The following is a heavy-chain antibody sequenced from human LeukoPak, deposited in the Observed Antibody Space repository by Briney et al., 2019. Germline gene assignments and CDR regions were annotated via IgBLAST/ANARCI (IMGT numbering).Heavy chain of an antibody. CDR1: GGSISSSSYY. CDR2: IYYSGST. V-gene: IGHV4-39*01. Sequence: SETLSLTCTVSGGSISSSSYYWGWIRQPPGKGLEWIGSIYYSGSTYYNPSLKSPVTISVDTSKNQFSLKLSSVTAADTAVYYCASLYYDFWSGYSTYFDYWGQGTLVTVSS. CDR3: ASLYYDFWSGYSTYFDY. J-gene: IGHJ4*02. D-gene: IGHD3-3*01.